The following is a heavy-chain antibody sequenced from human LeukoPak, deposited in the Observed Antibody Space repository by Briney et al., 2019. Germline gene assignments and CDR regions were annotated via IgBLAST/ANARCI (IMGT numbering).Heavy chain of an antibody. CDR3: ARSGTYSRHYYYMDV. V-gene: IGHV3-11*01. Sequence: PGGSLRLSCAASGFTFSDYYMSWIRQAPGKGLEWVSYISSSGSTIYYADSVKGRFTISGDNAKNSLYLQMNSLRAEDTAVYYCARSGTYSRHYYYMDVWGKGTTVTVSS. D-gene: IGHD1-26*01. CDR2: ISSSGSTI. J-gene: IGHJ6*03. CDR1: GFTFSDYY.